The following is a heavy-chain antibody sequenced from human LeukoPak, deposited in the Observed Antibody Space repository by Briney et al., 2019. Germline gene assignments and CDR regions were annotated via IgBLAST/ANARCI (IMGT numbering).Heavy chain of an antibody. CDR2: IYYSGST. Sequence: SETLSLTCTVSGVSISSGGYYWSWIRQHPGKGLEWIGYIYYSGSTYYNPSLKSRVTISVDTSKNQFSLKLSSVTAADTAVYYCARGGLRYFDWFGAFDIWGQGTMVTVSS. V-gene: IGHV4-31*03. CDR1: GVSISSGGYY. D-gene: IGHD3-9*01. CDR3: ARGGLRYFDWFGAFDI. J-gene: IGHJ3*02.